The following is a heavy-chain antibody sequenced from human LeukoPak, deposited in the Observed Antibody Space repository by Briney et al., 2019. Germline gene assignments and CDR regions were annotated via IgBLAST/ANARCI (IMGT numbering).Heavy chain of an antibody. V-gene: IGHV4-34*01. CDR3: ARSYFDY. CDR2: INHSGST. Sequence: PSETLSLTCAVYGGSFSGYYWSWIRQPPGKGLEWMGEINHSGSTNYNPSLKSRVTISVDTSKNQFSLKLSSVTAADTAVYYCARSYFDYWGQGTLVTVSS. J-gene: IGHJ4*02. CDR1: GGSFSGYY.